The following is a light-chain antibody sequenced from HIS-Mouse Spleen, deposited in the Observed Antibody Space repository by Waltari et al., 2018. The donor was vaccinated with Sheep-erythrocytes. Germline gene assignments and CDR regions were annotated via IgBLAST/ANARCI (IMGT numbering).Light chain of an antibody. CDR2: EGS. Sequence: QSALTQPASVSASPGQSLTISCTGTRRDVGSYNLFSWYQQHPGKAPKLMIYEGSKRPSGVSNRFSGSKSGNTASLTISGLQAEDEADYYCCSYAGSSTPWVFGGGTKLTVL. CDR3: CSYAGSSTPWV. V-gene: IGLV2-23*01. J-gene: IGLJ3*02. CDR1: RRDVGSYNL.